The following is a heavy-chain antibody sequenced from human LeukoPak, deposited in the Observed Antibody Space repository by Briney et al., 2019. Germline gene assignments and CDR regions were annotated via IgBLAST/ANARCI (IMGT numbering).Heavy chain of an antibody. CDR3: ARLWFGESNWFDP. CDR2: MYSGGST. D-gene: IGHD3-10*01. CDR1: GSTFSSNY. Sequence: PGGSLRLSCAASGSTFSSNYMSWVRQAPGKGLEWVSVMYSGGSTNYADSVKGRFIISRDNCKNTLYLQMNSVRAEDTAVYYCARLWFGESNWFDPWGQGTLVTVSS. J-gene: IGHJ5*02. V-gene: IGHV3-53*01.